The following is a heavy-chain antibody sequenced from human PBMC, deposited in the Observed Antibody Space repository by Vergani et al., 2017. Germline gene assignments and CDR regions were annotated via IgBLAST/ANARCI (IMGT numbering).Heavy chain of an antibody. J-gene: IGHJ4*02. Sequence: VQLVESGGGLVKPGGSLRLSCAASGFTFSDYYMNWIRQAPGKGLEWVSYISSSGSTIYYADSVKGRFTSSRDYAKNSLYLQMNNLRAEDTAVYSCARDRVTSRSAMADFDYWGQGTLVTVSS. V-gene: IGHV3-11*01. CDR1: GFTFSDYY. D-gene: IGHD5-18*01. CDR3: ARDRVTSRSAMADFDY. CDR2: ISSSGSTI.